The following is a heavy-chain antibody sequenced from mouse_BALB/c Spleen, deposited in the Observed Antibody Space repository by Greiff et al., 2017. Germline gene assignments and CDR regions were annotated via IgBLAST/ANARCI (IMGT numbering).Heavy chain of an antibody. J-gene: IGHJ3*01. CDR3: ARCDYDGAWFAY. Sequence: QVQLKQSGAELARPGASVKLSCKASGYTFTSYWMQWVKQRPGQGLEWIGAIYPGDGDTRYTQKFKGKATLTADKSSSTAYMQLSSLASEDSAVYYCARCDYDGAWFAYWGQGTLVTVSA. CDR2: IYPGDGDT. V-gene: IGHV1-87*01. CDR1: GYTFTSYW. D-gene: IGHD2-4*01.